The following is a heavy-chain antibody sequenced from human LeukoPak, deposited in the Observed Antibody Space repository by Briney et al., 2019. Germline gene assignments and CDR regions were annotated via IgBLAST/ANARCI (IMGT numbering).Heavy chain of an antibody. V-gene: IGHV1-46*01. J-gene: IGHJ4*02. Sequence: AASVTVSCKASGYTFTSYYMHWVRQAPGQGGEWMGIINPSGGSTSYAQKFQGRVTMTRDMSTSTVYMELSSLRSEDTAVYYCAREGSIAAAGTPFDYWGQGTLVTVSS. CDR3: AREGSIAAAGTPFDY. D-gene: IGHD6-13*01. CDR1: GYTFTSYY. CDR2: INPSGGST.